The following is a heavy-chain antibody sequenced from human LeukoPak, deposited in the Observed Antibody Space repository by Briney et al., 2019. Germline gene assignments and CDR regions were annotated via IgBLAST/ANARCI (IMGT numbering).Heavy chain of an antibody. Sequence: PSETLSLTCAVYGGSFSGYYWSWIRQPPGKGLEWIGEINHSGSTNYNPSLKSRVTISVDTSKNQFSLKLSSVTAADTAVYYCAIRRGYSYGYGPWGQGTLATVSS. CDR2: INHSGST. V-gene: IGHV4-34*01. D-gene: IGHD5-18*01. CDR3: AIRRGYSYGYGP. J-gene: IGHJ4*02. CDR1: GGSFSGYY.